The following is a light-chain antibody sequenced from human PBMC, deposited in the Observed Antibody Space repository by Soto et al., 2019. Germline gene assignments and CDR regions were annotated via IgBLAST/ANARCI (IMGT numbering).Light chain of an antibody. J-gene: IGKJ1*01. CDR1: QGISSW. Sequence: DIQMTQSPSTLSASVGDRVTISCRASQGISSWLAWYQQKPGKAPKLLIYKASSLQSGVPSRFTGSGSGTEFTLTISSLQPDDFATYYCQQYYSYSATFGQGTKVDIK. CDR3: QQYYSYSAT. V-gene: IGKV1-5*03. CDR2: KAS.